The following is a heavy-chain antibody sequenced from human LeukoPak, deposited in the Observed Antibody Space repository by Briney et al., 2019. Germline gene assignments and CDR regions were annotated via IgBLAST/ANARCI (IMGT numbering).Heavy chain of an antibody. CDR3: ARDPAGRSTFDY. Sequence: PSETLSLTCTVSGGSISSYYWSWIRQPPGKGLEWIGYIYYSGSTNYNPSLKSRVTISVDTSKNQFSLKLSSVTAADTAVYYCARDPAGRSTFDYWGQGTLVTVSS. J-gene: IGHJ4*02. V-gene: IGHV4-59*01. CDR2: IYYSGST. CDR1: GGSISSYY.